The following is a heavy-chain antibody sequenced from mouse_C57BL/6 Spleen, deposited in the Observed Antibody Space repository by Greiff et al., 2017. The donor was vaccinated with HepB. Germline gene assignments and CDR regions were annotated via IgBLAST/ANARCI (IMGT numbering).Heavy chain of an antibody. CDR2: INPSSGYT. CDR3: ASVYYGNYYCHYYAMDY. D-gene: IGHD2-1*01. J-gene: IGHJ4*01. CDR1: GYTFTSYT. V-gene: IGHV1-4*01. Sequence: VQLQQSVAELARPGASVKMSCKASGYTFTSYTMHWVKQRPGQGLEWIGYINPSSGYTKYNQKFKDKATLTADKSSSTTYMQLSSLTSEDSAVYYCASVYYGNYYCHYYAMDYWGQGTSVTVSS.